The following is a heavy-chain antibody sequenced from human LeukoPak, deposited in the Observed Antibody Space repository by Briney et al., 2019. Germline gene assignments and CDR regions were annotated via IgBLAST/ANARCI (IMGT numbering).Heavy chain of an antibody. V-gene: IGHV3-30*18. J-gene: IGHJ4*02. Sequence: GGSLRLSCAASGFTFSSYGMHWVRQAPGKGLEWVAVISYDGSTKYYADSVMGRFTISRDNSKNTLYLQMNSLRAEDTAVYYCAKDRRAVSSSWYLWGQGTLVTVSS. CDR3: AKDRRAVSSSWYL. D-gene: IGHD6-13*01. CDR2: ISYDGSTK. CDR1: GFTFSSYG.